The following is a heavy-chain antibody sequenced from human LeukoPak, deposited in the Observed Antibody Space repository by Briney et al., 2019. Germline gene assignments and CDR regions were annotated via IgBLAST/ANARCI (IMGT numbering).Heavy chain of an antibody. CDR3: ARSKGGSGSYYTPESLTLWY. D-gene: IGHD3-10*01. CDR1: GYTFTRYG. V-gene: IGHV1-18*04. Sequence: ASVKVSCKASGYTFTRYGISWVRQAPGQGGEWMGWICAYNGNTNYAQKLQSRVTMTTDTSTSTAYMELRSLRSDDTAVYYCARSKGGSGSYYTPESLTLWYWGQGTLVTVSS. CDR2: ICAYNGNT. J-gene: IGHJ4*02.